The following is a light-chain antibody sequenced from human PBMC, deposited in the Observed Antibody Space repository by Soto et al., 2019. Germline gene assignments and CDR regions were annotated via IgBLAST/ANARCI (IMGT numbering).Light chain of an antibody. J-gene: IGLJ2*01. CDR2: DVS. Sequence: QSVLTQPASVSGSPGQSITISCTGTSSDVGDYNYVSWFQQHPGKAPKLMIYDVSNRPSGVSNRFSGSKSGNTASLTISGVQAEDEANYYCSSYTRNNTFLFGGGTKLTVL. V-gene: IGLV2-14*01. CDR1: SSDVGDYNY. CDR3: SSYTRNNTFL.